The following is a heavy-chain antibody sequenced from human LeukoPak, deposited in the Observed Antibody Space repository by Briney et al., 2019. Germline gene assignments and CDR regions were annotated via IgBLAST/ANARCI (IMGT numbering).Heavy chain of an antibody. V-gene: IGHV3-23*01. CDR1: GFTFSSYA. J-gene: IGHJ4*02. CDR2: ISGSGGST. Sequence: GGSLRLSCAASGFTFSSYAMSWVRQAPGKGLEWVSAISGSGGSTYYADSVKGRFTLSRDNSKNTLYLQMNSLRAEDTAVYYCASAYCSSTSCPEGGYWGQGTLVTVSS. CDR3: ASAYCSSTSCPEGGY. D-gene: IGHD2-2*01.